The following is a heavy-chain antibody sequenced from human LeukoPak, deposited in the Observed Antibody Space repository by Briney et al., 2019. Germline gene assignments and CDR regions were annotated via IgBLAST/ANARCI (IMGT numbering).Heavy chain of an antibody. Sequence: SETLSLTCTVSGGSISSSSYYWGWIRQPPGKGLERIGSIYYSGSTYYNPSLKSRVTISVDTSKNQSSLKLSSVTAADTAVYYCARGAARFDYWGQGTLVTVSS. CDR1: GGSISSSSYY. J-gene: IGHJ4*02. CDR3: ARGAARFDY. V-gene: IGHV4-39*01. CDR2: IYYSGST. D-gene: IGHD6-6*01.